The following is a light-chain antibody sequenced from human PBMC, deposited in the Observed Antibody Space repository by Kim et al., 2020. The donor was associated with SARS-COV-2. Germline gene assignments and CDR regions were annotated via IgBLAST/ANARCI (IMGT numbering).Light chain of an antibody. Sequence: QSVLTQPPSVSGAPGQRVTISCSGRTSNIGSNAVDWYQQLPGRAPTLLIYGNSQRPSGVPDRFSGSKSGTSASLGINGLQSEDEAHYYCAAWDSWQNTLYVFGTGTKVSVL. CDR2: GNS. CDR1: TSNIGSNA. J-gene: IGLJ1*01. V-gene: IGLV1-44*01. CDR3: AAWDSWQNTLYV.